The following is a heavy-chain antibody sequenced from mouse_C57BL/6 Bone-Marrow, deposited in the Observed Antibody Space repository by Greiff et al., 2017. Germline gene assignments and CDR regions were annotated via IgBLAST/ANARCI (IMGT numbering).Heavy chain of an antibody. J-gene: IGHJ1*03. D-gene: IGHD1-1*02. Sequence: QVQLQQSGPGLVQPSQSLSITCTVSGFSLTSYGVHWVRQSPGKGLEWLGVIWRGGSTDYNAAFMSRLSTTKDNSKSQVFFKMNSLQADDTAIYSCAKNGGAWYFDVWGTGTTVTVSS. V-gene: IGHV2-5*01. CDR2: IWRGGST. CDR3: AKNGGAWYFDV. CDR1: GFSLTSYG.